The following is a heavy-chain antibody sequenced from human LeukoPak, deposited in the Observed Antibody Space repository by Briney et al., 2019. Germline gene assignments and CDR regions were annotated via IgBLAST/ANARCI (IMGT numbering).Heavy chain of an antibody. CDR2: ISSSSNYT. D-gene: IGHD6-13*01. CDR1: GFTFSDYY. V-gene: IGHV3-11*03. CDR3: ARGFIAAVPVDY. J-gene: IGHJ4*02. Sequence: PGGSLRLSCAASGFTFSDYYMSWIRQAPGKGLEWVSYISSSSNYTNYADSVKGRFTISRDNAKTSLYLQMNSLRAEDTAVYYCARGFIAAVPVDYWGQGTLVTVSA.